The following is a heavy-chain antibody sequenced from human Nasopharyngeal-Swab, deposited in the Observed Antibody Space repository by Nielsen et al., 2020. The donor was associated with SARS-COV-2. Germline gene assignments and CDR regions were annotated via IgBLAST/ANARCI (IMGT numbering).Heavy chain of an antibody. D-gene: IGHD5-18*01. Sequence: IRQPPGKGLEWIGSIYYSGSTYYNPSLKSRVTISVDTSKNQFSLKLSSVTAADTAVYYCASHRRGYSEDYGMDVWGQGTTVTVSS. V-gene: IGHV4-39*01. CDR3: ASHRRGYSEDYGMDV. J-gene: IGHJ6*02. CDR2: IYYSGST.